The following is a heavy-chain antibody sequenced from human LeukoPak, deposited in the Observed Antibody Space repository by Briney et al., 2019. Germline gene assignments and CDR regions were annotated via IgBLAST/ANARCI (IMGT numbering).Heavy chain of an antibody. V-gene: IGHV2-5*01. Sequence: SGPTQVKPTQTLTLTCTFSVSSLSTSGVGVGWIRQPPGKALEWLALIYWNDDKRYSPSLKSRLTITKDTSKNQVVLTMTNMDPVDTATYYCAHAKYYDFWSGYPPFDYWGQGTLVTVSS. J-gene: IGHJ4*02. CDR2: IYWNDDK. D-gene: IGHD3-3*01. CDR3: AHAKYYDFWSGYPPFDY. CDR1: VSSLSTSGVG.